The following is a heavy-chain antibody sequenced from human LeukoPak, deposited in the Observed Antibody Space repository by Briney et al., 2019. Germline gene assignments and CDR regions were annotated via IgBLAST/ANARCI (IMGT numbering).Heavy chain of an antibody. D-gene: IGHD3-10*01. CDR1: GGSISSYY. CDR3: ARNRYYYGSGNYGVPNWFDP. CDR2: IYYSGST. Sequence: SETLSLTCTVSGGSISSYYWSWIRQPPGKGLEWIGSIYYSGSTYYKPSLKSRVTISVDTSKNQFSLKLSSVTAADTAVYYCARNRYYYGSGNYGVPNWFDPWGQGTLVTVSS. J-gene: IGHJ5*02. V-gene: IGHV4-59*05.